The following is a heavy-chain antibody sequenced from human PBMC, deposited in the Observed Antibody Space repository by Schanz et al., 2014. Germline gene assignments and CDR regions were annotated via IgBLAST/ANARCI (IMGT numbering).Heavy chain of an antibody. CDR2: IDTAGSYT. CDR3: VRWGAS. D-gene: IGHD3-16*01. Sequence: EVQLVESGGGLVKPGGSLRLSCAASGIDFSSYSMNWVRQAPGKGLVWVSTIDTAGSYTSYVDSVKGRFTISRDNAKNTLYLQMSRLRVEDTAVYYCVRWGASWGQGTLVTVSS. J-gene: IGHJ5*02. V-gene: IGHV3-74*01. CDR1: GIDFSSYS.